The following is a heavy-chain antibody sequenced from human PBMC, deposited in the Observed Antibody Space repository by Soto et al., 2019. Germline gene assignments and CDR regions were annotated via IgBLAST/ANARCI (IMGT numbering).Heavy chain of an antibody. Sequence: QVQLVESGGGVVQPGRSLRLSCVASGFTFSTYGMHWVRQAPGKGLEWVATISYDGYKRYYADSLKGRFTISRDDSQNTLYLQINSLRAEDTAVYYCAKAAWFGELSWLDPWGQGTLVTVSS. J-gene: IGHJ5*02. CDR3: AKAAWFGELSWLDP. CDR1: GFTFSTYG. D-gene: IGHD3-10*01. CDR2: ISYDGYKR. V-gene: IGHV3-30*18.